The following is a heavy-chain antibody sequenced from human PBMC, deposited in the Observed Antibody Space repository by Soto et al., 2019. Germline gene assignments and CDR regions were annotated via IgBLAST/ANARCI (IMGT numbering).Heavy chain of an antibody. CDR3: ARRGCDSIFGSLDY. V-gene: IGHV4-4*02. J-gene: IGHJ4*02. D-gene: IGHD2-21*02. CDR1: GGSISSGDW. CDR2: IYYSGST. Sequence: QVQLQESGPGLVKPSGTLSLTCAVSGGSISSGDWCWSWVRQSPGKGLEWIGEIYYSGSTTYNPSLKSRVTISADKSENQFSLRLSSVTAADTAVYYRARRGCDSIFGSLDYWGQGTQVTVSS.